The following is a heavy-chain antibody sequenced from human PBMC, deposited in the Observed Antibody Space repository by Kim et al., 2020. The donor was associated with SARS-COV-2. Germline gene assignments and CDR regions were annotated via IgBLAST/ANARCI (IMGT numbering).Heavy chain of an antibody. J-gene: IGHJ1*01. CDR2: INPDGTAT. D-gene: IGHD2-21*02. CDR1: GFTFSGYW. V-gene: IGHV3-74*01. Sequence: GGSLRLSCAASGFTFSGYWMHWVRQVPGKGLEWVSRINPDGTATTYADSVQGRFTISRDNAKNTLYLYMNSLTGDDMAVYSCTRGGADGGYSTWGCWGQG. CDR3: TRGGADGGYSTWGC.